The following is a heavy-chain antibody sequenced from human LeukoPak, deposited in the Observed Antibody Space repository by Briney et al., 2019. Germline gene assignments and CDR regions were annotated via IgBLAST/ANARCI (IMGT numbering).Heavy chain of an antibody. CDR2: ISWNSGSI. CDR1: GFTFDNYA. J-gene: IGHJ3*02. Sequence: PGGSLRLSCAASGFTFDNYAMHWVRQAPGKGLEWVSGISWNSGSIGYADSVKGRFTISRDNAKNSLYLQMNSLRAEDTALYYCAKDISYSSSWYGAFDIWGQGTMVTVSS. CDR3: AKDISYSSSWYGAFDI. D-gene: IGHD6-13*01. V-gene: IGHV3-9*01.